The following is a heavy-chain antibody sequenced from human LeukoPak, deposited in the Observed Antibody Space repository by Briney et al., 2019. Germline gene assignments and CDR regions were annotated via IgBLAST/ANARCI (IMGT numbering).Heavy chain of an antibody. J-gene: IGHJ6*02. V-gene: IGHV4-39*07. CDR2: IYYSGST. D-gene: IGHD6-13*01. CDR1: GGSISSYY. CDR3: ARDMAAAGKGGSFYYYYGMDV. Sequence: SETLSLTCTVSGGSISSYYWGWIRQPPGKGLEWIGSIYYSGSTYYNPSLKSRVTISVDTSKNQFSLKLSSVTAADTAVYYCARDMAAAGKGGSFYYYYGMDVWGQGTTVTVSS.